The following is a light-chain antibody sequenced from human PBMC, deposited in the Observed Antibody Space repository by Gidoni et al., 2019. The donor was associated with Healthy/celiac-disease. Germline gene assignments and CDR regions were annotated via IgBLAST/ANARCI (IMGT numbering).Light chain of an antibody. J-gene: IGKJ1*01. CDR3: QQYYSTTSWT. CDR1: KSVLYSSNNKNY. Sequence: DIVMTQSPDSLAVSLGERATINCKSSKSVLYSSNNKNYLAWYQQKPGQPPKLLIYWASTRESRVPDRFSGSGSGTDFTLTISSLQAEDVAVYYCQQYYSTTSWTFGQGTKVEIK. CDR2: WAS. V-gene: IGKV4-1*01.